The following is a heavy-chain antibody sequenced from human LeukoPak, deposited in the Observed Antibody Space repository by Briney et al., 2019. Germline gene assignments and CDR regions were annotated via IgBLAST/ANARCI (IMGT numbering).Heavy chain of an antibody. CDR1: GGTFSSYA. CDR2: IIPILGIA. J-gene: IGHJ6*02. Sequence: VASVKVSCKASGGTFSSYAISLVRQAPGQGLEWMGRIIPILGIANYAQKFQGRVTITADKSTSTAYMELSSLRSEDTAVYYCAREMLGDYDPNLPGDYYYYGMDVWGQGTTVTVSS. CDR3: AREMLGDYDPNLPGDYYYYGMDV. V-gene: IGHV1-69*04. D-gene: IGHD4-17*01.